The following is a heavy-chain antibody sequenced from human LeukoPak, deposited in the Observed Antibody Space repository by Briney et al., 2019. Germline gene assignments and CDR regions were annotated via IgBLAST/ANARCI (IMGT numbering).Heavy chain of an antibody. V-gene: IGHV3-21*01. CDR3: ARTGMADFWSGYYIGPFVGGLDY. CDR2: ISSSSSDI. J-gene: IGHJ4*02. Sequence: GGSLRLSCAASGITFSSYSMSWVRQAPGKGLECVSSISSSSSDIYYADSVKGRFTISRDNAKNSLYLQMNSLRAEDTAVYYCARTGMADFWSGYYIGPFVGGLDYWGQGTLVTVSS. D-gene: IGHD3-3*01. CDR1: GITFSSYS.